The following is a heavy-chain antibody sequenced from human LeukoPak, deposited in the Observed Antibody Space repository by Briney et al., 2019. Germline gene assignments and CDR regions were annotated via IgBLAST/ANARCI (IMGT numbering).Heavy chain of an antibody. D-gene: IGHD3-10*01. CDR2: INSDGSST. Sequence: PGRCLRLSCAASGFTFSSYWMHWVRRVPGKGPVWVSRINSDGSSTRYADSVKGRFTISRDNAKNTLYLQMNSLRAEDTAVYYCARDGGSGTPLDYWGQGTLVTVSS. J-gene: IGHJ4*02. CDR1: GFTFSSYW. CDR3: ARDGGSGTPLDY. V-gene: IGHV3-74*01.